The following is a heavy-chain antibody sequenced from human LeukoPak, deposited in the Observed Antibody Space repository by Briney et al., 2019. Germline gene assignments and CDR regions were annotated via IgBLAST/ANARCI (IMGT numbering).Heavy chain of an antibody. J-gene: IGHJ4*02. CDR2: IYYSGNT. V-gene: IGHV4-59*05. Sequence: GSLRLSCAASGFTFSSYEMNWVRQAPGKGLEWIGSIYYSGNTYYNASLKSQVSISIDTPKNQFSLRLTSVTAADTAVYYCARQTGSGLFILPGGQGTLVTVSS. CDR3: ARQTGSGLFILP. D-gene: IGHD3/OR15-3a*01. CDR1: GFTFSSYE.